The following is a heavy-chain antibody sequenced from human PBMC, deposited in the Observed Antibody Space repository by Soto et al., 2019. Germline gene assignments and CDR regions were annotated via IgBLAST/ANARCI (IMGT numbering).Heavy chain of an antibody. CDR3: ASYLRDFWSGYYRRYGMDV. J-gene: IGHJ6*02. Sequence: EKLPVTYSVYGGSFCGYYWSWIRQPPGKGLEWIGEIKHSGSTNYNPSVKSRVTISVDTCKNQFSLDLSSVAAADTAGYYCASYLRDFWSGYYRRYGMDVWCQGHTGT. CDR1: GGSFCGYY. D-gene: IGHD3-3*01. CDR2: IKHSGST. V-gene: IGHV4-34*01.